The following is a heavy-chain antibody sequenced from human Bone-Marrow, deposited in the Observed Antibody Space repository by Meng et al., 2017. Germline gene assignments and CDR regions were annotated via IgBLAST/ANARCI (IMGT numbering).Heavy chain of an antibody. CDR1: GGSFSGYY. CDR2: INHSGST. V-gene: IGHV4-34*01. D-gene: IGHD3-9*01. J-gene: IGHJ3*02. CDR3: ARGSVVYFDWLLYDAFDI. Sequence: SETLSLTCAVYGGSFSGYYWSWIRQPPGKGLEWIGEINHSGSTNYNPSLKSRVTISVDTSKNQFSLKLSSVTAADTAVYYCARGSVVYFDWLLYDAFDIWGQGTMVTVSS.